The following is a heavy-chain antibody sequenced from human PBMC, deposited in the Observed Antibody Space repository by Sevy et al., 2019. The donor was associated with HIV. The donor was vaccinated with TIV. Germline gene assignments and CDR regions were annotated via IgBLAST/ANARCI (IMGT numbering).Heavy chain of an antibody. CDR2: IYYSGAT. J-gene: IGHJ3*01. Sequence: SETLSLTCSVSGGSVSNPNYYWGWIRQPPGKGLEWIGSIYYSGATSYNPSLESRVTTSVDTSNNRFSLILTSVTAAYTAVYYCARSQHFSGDYADYAFDVWGQGTMVTVSS. CDR1: GGSVSNPNYY. D-gene: IGHD4-17*01. CDR3: ARSQHFSGDYADYAFDV. V-gene: IGHV4-39*01.